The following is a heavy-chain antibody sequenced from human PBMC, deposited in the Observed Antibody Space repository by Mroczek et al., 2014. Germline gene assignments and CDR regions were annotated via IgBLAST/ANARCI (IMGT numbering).Heavy chain of an antibody. Sequence: QVQLVESGAEVKKPGASVKVSCKASGYTFTGYYMHWVRQAPGQGLEWMGWINPNSGGTNYAQKFQGRVTMTRDTSISTAYMELSRLKSDDTAVYYCARDLVVVVPAAMLDYYYYYGMDVWGQGTHGHPSP. CDR3: ARDLVVVVPAAMLDYYYYYGMDV. V-gene: IGHV1-2*02. J-gene: IGHJ6*02. CDR2: INPNSGGT. CDR1: GYTFTGYY. D-gene: IGHD2-2*01.